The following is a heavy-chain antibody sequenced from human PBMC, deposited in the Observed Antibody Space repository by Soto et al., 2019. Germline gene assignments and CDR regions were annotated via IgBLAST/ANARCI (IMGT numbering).Heavy chain of an antibody. Sequence: EVQLVESGGGLVKPGGSLRLSCAASGFNFSNAWMNWVRQAPGKGLAWVGRIKSKTDGWATDYATPVKGRFTISRDDSKTPLSLQMNSLNTEDTAVYYCTTGRGVFAHWGQGTLVTVSS. CDR2: IKSKTDGWAT. CDR3: TTGRGVFAH. CDR1: GFNFSNAW. V-gene: IGHV3-15*07. J-gene: IGHJ4*02.